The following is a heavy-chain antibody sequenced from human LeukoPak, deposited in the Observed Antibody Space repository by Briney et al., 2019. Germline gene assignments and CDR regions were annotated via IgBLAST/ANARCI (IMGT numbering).Heavy chain of an antibody. J-gene: IGHJ6*03. Sequence: SETLSLTCAVYGGSFSGYYWSWIRQPPGKGLEWIGEINHSGSTNYNPSLKSQVTISVDTSKNQFSLKLSSVTAADTAVYYCARLIRRSGYSYGYNYYYYMDVWGKGTTVTVSS. CDR2: INHSGST. V-gene: IGHV4-34*01. CDR1: GGSFSGYY. D-gene: IGHD5-18*01. CDR3: ARLIRRSGYSYGYNYYYYMDV.